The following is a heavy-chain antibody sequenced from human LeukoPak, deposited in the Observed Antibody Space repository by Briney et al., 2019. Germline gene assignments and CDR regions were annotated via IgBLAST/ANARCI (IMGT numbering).Heavy chain of an antibody. Sequence: GGSLRLSCAASGFTFSSYGMHWVRQAPGKGLEWVAVISYEGSNKYYADSVKGRFTICRDNSKHTLYLQMHSLRAEDTAVYYCAKEEAVVLDYWGQGTLVTVSS. D-gene: IGHD6-19*01. CDR3: AKEEAVVLDY. V-gene: IGHV3-30*18. CDR2: ISYEGSNK. CDR1: GFTFSSYG. J-gene: IGHJ4*02.